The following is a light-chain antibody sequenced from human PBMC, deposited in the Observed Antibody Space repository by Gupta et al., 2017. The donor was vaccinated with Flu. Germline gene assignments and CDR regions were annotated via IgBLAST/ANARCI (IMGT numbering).Light chain of an antibody. CDR2: GDN. CDR3: QSFDRSLSGVI. Sequence: SVLTQPPAVSGAPGQRVIISCTGSSSHIRAGYSLHWYRQLPGTAPKLVISGDNNRPSGVPDRFSGSRSGISASLAITGLQAEDEADYFCQSFDRSLSGVIFGGGTKLTVL. V-gene: IGLV1-40*01. J-gene: IGLJ2*01. CDR1: SSHIRAGYS.